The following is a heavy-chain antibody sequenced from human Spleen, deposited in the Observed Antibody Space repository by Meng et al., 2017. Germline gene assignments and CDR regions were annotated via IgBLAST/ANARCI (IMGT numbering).Heavy chain of an antibody. D-gene: IGHD2-2*01. CDR1: RFSLSTSGVG. V-gene: IGHV2-5*02. CDR3: ARTYGTTDY. CDR2: IYWDDDK. J-gene: IGHJ4*02. Sequence: QITLKESGPTLVKPTQTLTLTCTFSRFSLSTSGVGVGWLRQPPGKALEWLALIYWDDDKRYSPSLKSRLTITKDTSKNQVVLTMTNMDPVDTATYYCARTYGTTDYWGQGALVTVSS.